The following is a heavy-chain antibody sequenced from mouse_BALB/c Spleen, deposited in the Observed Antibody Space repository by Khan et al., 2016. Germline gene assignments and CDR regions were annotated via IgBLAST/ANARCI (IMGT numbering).Heavy chain of an antibody. J-gene: IGHJ3*01. CDR3: ARYPDDYDVGFAY. CDR1: GFNIKDTY. CDR2: IDPANGNT. V-gene: IGHV14-3*02. Sequence: IQLVQSGAELVKPGASVKLSCTASGFNIKDTYMHWVKQRPEQGLEWIGRIDPANGNTKYDPKFQGKATITADTSSNTAYLQLSSLTSEDTAVYYCARYPDDYDVGFAYWGQGALVTVSA. D-gene: IGHD2-4*01.